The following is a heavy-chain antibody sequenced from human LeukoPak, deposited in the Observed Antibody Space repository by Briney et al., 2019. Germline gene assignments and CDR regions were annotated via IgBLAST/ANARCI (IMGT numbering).Heavy chain of an antibody. CDR1: TPSISSYY. D-gene: IGHD2-2*01. CDR3: ARSPIVVVPAAKAYYYYGMDV. CDR2: IYYSVST. V-gene: IGHV4-59*01. J-gene: IGHJ6*02. Sequence: PETLSLTCTVATPSISSYYWGWVRHPPGKVLEWIGYIYYSVSTTYNPSLKSRVTISVDTSKSKSSMKLSTVTAADTAVYYCARSPIVVVPAAKAYYYYGMDVWGQGTTVTVSS.